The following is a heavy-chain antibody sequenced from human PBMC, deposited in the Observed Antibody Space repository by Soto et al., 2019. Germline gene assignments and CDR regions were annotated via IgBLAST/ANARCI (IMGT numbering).Heavy chain of an antibody. Sequence: QVQLVQSGAEVKKPGASVKVSCKTSGYSFSEFRMHWVRQAPGQGLEWMGWVNPINGNTNYAQDFQGRVTMTRDASTKTVYMELSSLTSDDTSTVYCARENWHFDYWCQGTLITVSS. CDR2: VNPINGNT. J-gene: IGHJ4*02. V-gene: IGHV1-2*02. CDR3: ARENWHFDY. CDR1: GYSFSEFR.